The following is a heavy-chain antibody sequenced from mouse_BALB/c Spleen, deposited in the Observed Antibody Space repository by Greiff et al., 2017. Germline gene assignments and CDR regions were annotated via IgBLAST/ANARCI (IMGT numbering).Heavy chain of an antibody. D-gene: IGHD6-1*01. Sequence: QVQLKESGPDLVAPSQSLSITCTVSGFSLTSYGVHWVRQPPGKGLEWLVVIWSDGSTTYNSALKSRLSISKDNSKSQVFLKMNSLQTDDTAIYYCARQASFYCAMDYWGQGTAVTVSS. J-gene: IGHJ4*01. CDR3: ARQASFYCAMDY. V-gene: IGHV2-6-2*01. CDR2: IWSDGST. CDR1: GFSLTSYG.